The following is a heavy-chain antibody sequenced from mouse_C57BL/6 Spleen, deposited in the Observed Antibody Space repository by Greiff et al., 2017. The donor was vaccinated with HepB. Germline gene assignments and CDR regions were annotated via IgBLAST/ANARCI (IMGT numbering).Heavy chain of an antibody. V-gene: IGHV1-81*01. CDR2: IYPRSGNT. J-gene: IGHJ2*01. D-gene: IGHD2-3*01. Sequence: VKLVESGAELARPGASVKLSCKASGYTFTSYGISWVKQRTGQGLEWIGEIYPRSGNTYYNEKFKGKATLTADKSSSTAYMELRSLTSEDSAVYFCARPEGYPDYWGQGTTLTVSS. CDR3: ARPEGYPDY. CDR1: GYTFTSYG.